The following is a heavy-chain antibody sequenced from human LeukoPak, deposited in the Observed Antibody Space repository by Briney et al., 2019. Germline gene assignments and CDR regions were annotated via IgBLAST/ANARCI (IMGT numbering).Heavy chain of an antibody. V-gene: IGHV3-30*02. Sequence: GGSLRLSCAASGFTFSSYGMHWVRQAPGKGLEWVAFIRYDGSNKYYADSVKGRFTISRDNSKNTLYLQMNSLRAEDTAVYYCAKGRVPAARSNYYYYMDVWGKGTTVTVSS. D-gene: IGHD2-2*01. J-gene: IGHJ6*03. CDR2: IRYDGSNK. CDR1: GFTFSSYG. CDR3: AKGRVPAARSNYYYYMDV.